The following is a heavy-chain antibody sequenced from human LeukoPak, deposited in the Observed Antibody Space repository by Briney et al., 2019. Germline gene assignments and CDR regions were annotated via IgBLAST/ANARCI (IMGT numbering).Heavy chain of an antibody. CDR1: GFTFSSYA. V-gene: IGHV3-23*01. Sequence: PGGSLRLSCAASGFTFSSYAMSWVRQAPGKGLEWVSAIRGSGGSTYYADSVKGRFTISRDNSKNTLYLQMNSLRAEDTAVYYCAREYTIFGVPNEAFDIWGQGTMVTVSS. CDR3: AREYTIFGVPNEAFDI. D-gene: IGHD3-3*01. J-gene: IGHJ3*02. CDR2: IRGSGGST.